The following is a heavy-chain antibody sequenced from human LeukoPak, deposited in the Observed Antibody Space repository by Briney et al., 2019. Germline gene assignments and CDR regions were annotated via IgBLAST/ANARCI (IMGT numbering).Heavy chain of an antibody. D-gene: IGHD3-3*01. CDR2: IYDGRNT. CDR3: ARAGWGDDSWSGPTINWVGP. Sequence: VQRSETLSLTCTVSGVSVTIHYWSWVRQPPGRGLEWIGYIYDGRNTNYNPSLKSRVTISADTSKNQFSLQLRSVTAADTAVYYCARAGWGDDSWSGPTINWVGPWGQGTLITVSS. V-gene: IGHV4-59*02. CDR1: GVSVTIHY. J-gene: IGHJ5*02.